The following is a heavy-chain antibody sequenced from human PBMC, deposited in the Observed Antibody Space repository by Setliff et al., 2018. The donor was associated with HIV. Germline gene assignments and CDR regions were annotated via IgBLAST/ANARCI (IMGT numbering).Heavy chain of an antibody. CDR3: AKPNSPMFDS. V-gene: IGHV3-30*01. Sequence: PGGSLRLSCAASGFIFSSYAMHWVRQAPGKGLEWVAVMSYDGNNKYYADSVKGRFTISRDNSKNTLFLQMNSLRPEDTAVYYCAKPNSPMFDSWGQGTLVTVSS. CDR2: MSYDGNNK. CDR1: GFIFSSYA. D-gene: IGHD6-13*01. J-gene: IGHJ4*02.